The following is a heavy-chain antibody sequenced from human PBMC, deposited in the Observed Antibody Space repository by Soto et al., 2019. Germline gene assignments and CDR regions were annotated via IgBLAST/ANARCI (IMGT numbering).Heavy chain of an antibody. D-gene: IGHD6-6*01. J-gene: IGHJ5*02. CDR1: GGTFSSYA. Sequence: ASVKVSCKASGGTFSSYAISWVRQAPGQGLEWMGGIIPIFGTANYAQKFQGRVTITADESTSTAYMELSSLRSEDTAVYYCARGWDSSSSVNWFDPWGQGTLVTVSS. CDR3: ARGWDSSSSVNWFDP. V-gene: IGHV1-69*13. CDR2: IIPIFGTA.